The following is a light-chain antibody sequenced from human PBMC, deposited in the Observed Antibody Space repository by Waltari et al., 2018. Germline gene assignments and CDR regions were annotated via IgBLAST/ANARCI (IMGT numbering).Light chain of an antibody. J-gene: IGLJ3*02. CDR1: SGPVSTSHY. V-gene: IGLV8-61*01. Sequence: QTEVTQEPSFSVSPGGTVTVTCGLNSGPVSTSHYPSWYQQTPGQVPRTLIYNTSSRSSGVPERFSGSIVGDKAALTVTGAQAADESDYYCVLFMGGGIWVSGGGTKLTVL. CDR2: NTS. CDR3: VLFMGGGIWV.